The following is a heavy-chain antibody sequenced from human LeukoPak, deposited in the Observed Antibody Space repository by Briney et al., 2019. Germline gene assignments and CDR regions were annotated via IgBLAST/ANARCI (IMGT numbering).Heavy chain of an antibody. CDR1: GGSISSYY. V-gene: IGHV4-59*12. Sequence: SETLSLTCTVSGGSISSYYWSWIRQPPGKGLEWIGYIYYSGSTNYNPSLKSRVTISVDTSKNQFSLKLSSVTAADTAVYYCARPTGTKNDAFDIWGQGTMVTVSS. D-gene: IGHD1-1*01. CDR3: ARPTGTKNDAFDI. J-gene: IGHJ3*02. CDR2: IYYSGST.